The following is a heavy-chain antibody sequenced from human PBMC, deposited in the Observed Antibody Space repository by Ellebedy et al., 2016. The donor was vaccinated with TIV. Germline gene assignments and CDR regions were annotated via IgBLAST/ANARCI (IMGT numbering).Heavy chain of an antibody. D-gene: IGHD6-19*01. V-gene: IGHV4-59*08. J-gene: IGHJ4*02. CDR2: MYYSWSA. CDR1: GASTDSYF. Sequence: MPSETLSLTCSASGASTDSYFWSRIPQPPGKGLPWIGHMYYSWSANYNHSLESRVTISIDTSKNQVSLKLSSGTAADTAVYYCERVPYSSGWYFDYWGQGTLVTVSS. CDR3: ERVPYSSGWYFDY.